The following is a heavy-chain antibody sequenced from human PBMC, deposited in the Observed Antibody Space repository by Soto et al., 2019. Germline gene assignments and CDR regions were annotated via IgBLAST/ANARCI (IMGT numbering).Heavy chain of an antibody. V-gene: IGHV1-69*06. CDR1: GGTFKTYT. D-gene: IGHD1-26*01. CDR3: ATGRTYGGGYCFDY. CDR2: IIPMYDSA. J-gene: IGHJ4*02. Sequence: QVQLVQSGAELKKPGSSVNVSCAASGGTFKTYTINWVRQAPGQGLEWIGQIIPMYDSANSAERFQGRVTISADKSKNIAYMEMSGLRAEDTALYYCATGRTYGGGYCFDYWGQGTLVSVSS.